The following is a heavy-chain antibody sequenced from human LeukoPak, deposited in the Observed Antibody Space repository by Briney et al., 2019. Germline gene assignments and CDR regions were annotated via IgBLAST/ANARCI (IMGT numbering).Heavy chain of an antibody. CDR3: ARGGDIVVVPAALSWFDP. V-gene: IGHV1-2*02. J-gene: IGHJ5*02. CDR1: GYTFTGYY. CDR2: INPNSGGT. Sequence: ASVKVSCKASGYTFTGYYMHWVRQAPGQGLEWMGWINPNSGGTNYAQKFQGRVTMTRDPSISTAYMELSRLRSDDTAVYYCARGGDIVVVPAALSWFDPWGQGTLVTVSS. D-gene: IGHD2-2*01.